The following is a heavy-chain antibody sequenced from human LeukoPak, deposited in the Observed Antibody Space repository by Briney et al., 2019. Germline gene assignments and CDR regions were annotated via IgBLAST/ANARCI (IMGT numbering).Heavy chain of an antibody. CDR2: IHHSGST. V-gene: IGHV4-34*01. J-gene: IGHJ2*01. CDR1: GESFSAYY. Sequence: PSGTLSLTCAVFGESFSAYYWSWIRQSPGKGLEWIGEIHHSGSTNYNPSLKSRVTISVDTSKNQFSLNLSSVAAADTAVYYCARTLAPAYSSGWYWYFDLWGRGTLVTVSS. D-gene: IGHD6-19*01. CDR3: ARTLAPAYSSGWYWYFDL.